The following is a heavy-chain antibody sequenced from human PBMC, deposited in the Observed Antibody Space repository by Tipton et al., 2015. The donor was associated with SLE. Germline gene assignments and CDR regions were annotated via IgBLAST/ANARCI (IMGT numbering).Heavy chain of an antibody. V-gene: IGHV4-59*11. Sequence: TLSLTCTVSGGSISGHYWTWIRQPPGKGLEYIGYIHYSGSSDYNPSLKSRVTISLDTSKNHFSLKVTSVTAADTAVYYCARAIRFFDYWGRGTLVTVSS. D-gene: IGHD2-21*01. CDR1: GGSISGHY. J-gene: IGHJ4*02. CDR2: IHYSGSS. CDR3: ARAIRFFDY.